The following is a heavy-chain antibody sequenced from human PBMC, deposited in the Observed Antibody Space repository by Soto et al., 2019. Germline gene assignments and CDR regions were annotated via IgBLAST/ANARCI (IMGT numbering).Heavy chain of an antibody. CDR2: ISYDGSNK. J-gene: IGHJ6*02. CDR3: AKEDNSYGSWNYYYGMDV. Sequence: PGGSLRLSCAASGFTFSSYGMHWVRQAPGKGLEWVAVISYDGSNKYYADSVKGRFTISRDNSKNTLYLQMNSLRAEDTAVYYCAKEDNSYGSWNYYYGMDVWGQGTTVTVSS. D-gene: IGHD5-18*01. CDR1: GFTFSSYG. V-gene: IGHV3-30*18.